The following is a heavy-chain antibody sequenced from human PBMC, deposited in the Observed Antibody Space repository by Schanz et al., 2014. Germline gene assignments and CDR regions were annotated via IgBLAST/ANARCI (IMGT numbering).Heavy chain of an antibody. V-gene: IGHV3-21*05. Sequence: EVHLVESGGGLVKRGGSLRLSCAASGFTFSTYAMSWVRQAPGKGLEWVSYISGTTTYTNYADSVKGRFTISRDNSKNTLYLHMNTLRSEDTAVYYCARSAGRDFWSGYYTRFDYWGQGTLVTVSS. CDR1: GFTFSTYA. CDR3: ARSAGRDFWSGYYTRFDY. J-gene: IGHJ4*02. CDR2: ISGTTTYT. D-gene: IGHD3-3*01.